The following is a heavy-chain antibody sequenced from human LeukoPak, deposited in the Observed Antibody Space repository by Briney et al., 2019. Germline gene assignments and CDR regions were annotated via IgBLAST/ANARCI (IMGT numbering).Heavy chain of an antibody. CDR1: GGSISGPY. Sequence: SETLSLTCTVSGGSISGPYWSWVRQPPGKGLEWIGDVYYSGSTHQNPSLKSRVTISVDTSKNQFSLKLRSVTAADTAVYYCARVMGDHASLYHMDVWGKGTTVTVSS. V-gene: IGHV4-59*11. D-gene: IGHD3-16*01. J-gene: IGHJ6*03. CDR2: VYYSGST. CDR3: ARVMGDHASLYHMDV.